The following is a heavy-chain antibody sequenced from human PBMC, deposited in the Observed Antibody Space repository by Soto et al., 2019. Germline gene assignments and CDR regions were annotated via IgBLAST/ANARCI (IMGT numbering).Heavy chain of an antibody. D-gene: IGHD3-22*01. J-gene: IGHJ4*02. Sequence: QVQLQESGPGLVKPSQTLSLTCTVSGGSISSGGYYWSWIRQQPGKGLEWIGYISYSGSTYYNPSLKSRVTMSVDTSKNQFPLKLTSVTAADTAVYYCARDLGSEQWFFDSWGQGSLVTVSS. CDR2: ISYSGST. V-gene: IGHV4-31*03. CDR3: ARDLGSEQWFFDS. CDR1: GGSISSGGYY.